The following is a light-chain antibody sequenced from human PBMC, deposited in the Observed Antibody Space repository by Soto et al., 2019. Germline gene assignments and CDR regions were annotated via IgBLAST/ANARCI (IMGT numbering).Light chain of an antibody. V-gene: IGKV3-20*01. CDR3: QQYGGSPRT. CDR1: QSVSGSH. J-gene: IGKJ1*01. CDR2: GAS. Sequence: ESVLTQSPGTLSLSPGERATLSCRASQSVSGSHLAWYQQKPGQAPRLLIYGASNRATGIPDRFSGSGSGTDFTLTITRLEPEDFAVYYCQQYGGSPRTFGQGTKVDIK.